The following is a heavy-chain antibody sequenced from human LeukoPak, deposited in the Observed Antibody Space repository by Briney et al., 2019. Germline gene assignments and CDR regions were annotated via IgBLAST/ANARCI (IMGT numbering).Heavy chain of an antibody. CDR1: GFTFSSYS. Sequence: GGSLRLSCAASGFTFSSYSMNWVRQAPGKGLEWVSSISSSSGYIYYVDSVKGRFTISRDNAKNSLYLQMNSLRAEDTAVYYCARGQLYYDSSGFDYWGQGTLVTVSS. CDR2: ISSSSGYI. V-gene: IGHV3-21*01. CDR3: ARGQLYYDSSGFDY. J-gene: IGHJ4*02. D-gene: IGHD3-22*01.